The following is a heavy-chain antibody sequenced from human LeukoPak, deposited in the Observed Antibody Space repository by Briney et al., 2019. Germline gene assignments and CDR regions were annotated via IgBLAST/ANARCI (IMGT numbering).Heavy chain of an antibody. V-gene: IGHV3-30*02. CDR1: EFTFNSYG. CDR2: IRYDGSNK. J-gene: IGHJ1*01. CDR3: ARGFRAA. Sequence: GGSLRLSCAASEFTFNSYGMHWVRQAPGKGLEWVAFIRYDGSNKYYADSVKGRFTISRDNSKHTLYLQMNSLRAEDTAVYYCARGFRAAGGQGTLVTVSS. D-gene: IGHD6-13*01.